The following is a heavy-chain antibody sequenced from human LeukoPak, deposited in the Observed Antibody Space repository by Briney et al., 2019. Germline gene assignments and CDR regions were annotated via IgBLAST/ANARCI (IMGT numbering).Heavy chain of an antibody. CDR2: ISGDGGST. D-gene: IGHD3-22*01. Sequence: VGSLRLSCAASGFTFDDYAMHWVRQAPGKGLEWVSLISGDGGSTYYADSVKGRFTISRDNSKNSLYLQMNSLRTEDTALYYCAKEGVDYYDSSGYYGYDYWGQGTLVTVSS. V-gene: IGHV3-43*02. CDR3: AKEGVDYYDSSGYYGYDY. J-gene: IGHJ4*02. CDR1: GFTFDDYA.